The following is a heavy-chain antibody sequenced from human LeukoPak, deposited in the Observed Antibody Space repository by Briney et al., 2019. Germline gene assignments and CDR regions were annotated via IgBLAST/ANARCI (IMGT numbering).Heavy chain of an antibody. CDR2: IYYSGST. D-gene: IGHD6-13*01. J-gene: IGHJ4*02. CDR1: GGFISSYY. V-gene: IGHV4-39*07. CDR3: ARDQIIAAAGTGDFDY. Sequence: PSETLSLTCTVSGGFISSYYWSWIRQPPGKGLEWIGSIYYSGSTYYNPSLKSRVTISVDTSKNQFSLKLSSVTAADTAVYYCARDQIIAAAGTGDFDYWGQGTPVTVSS.